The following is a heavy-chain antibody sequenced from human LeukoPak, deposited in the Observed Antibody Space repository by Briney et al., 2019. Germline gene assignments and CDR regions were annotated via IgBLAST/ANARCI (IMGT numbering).Heavy chain of an antibody. J-gene: IGHJ5*02. V-gene: IGHV1-69*13. CDR1: GGTFSSYA. CDR2: IIPIFGTA. CDR3: ARVGICSSTSCPIGSWFDP. Sequence: SVKVSCKASGGTFSSYAISWVRQAPGQGLEWMGGIIPIFGTANYAQKFQGRVTITADESTSTAYVELSSLRSEDTAVYYCARVGICSSTSCPIGSWFDPWGQGTLVTVSS. D-gene: IGHD2-2*01.